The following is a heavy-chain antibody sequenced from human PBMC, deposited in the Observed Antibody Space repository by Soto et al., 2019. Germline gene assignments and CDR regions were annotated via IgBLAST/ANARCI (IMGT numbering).Heavy chain of an antibody. CDR3: ARDVGIADGVYYGMDV. CDR2: IYSGGST. Sequence: GSLRLSCAASGFTVSSNYMSWVRQAPGKGLEWVSVIYSGGSTYYADSVKGRFTISRDNSKNTLYLQMNSLRAEDTAVYYCARDVGIADGVYYGMDVWGQGTTVTVSS. J-gene: IGHJ6*02. V-gene: IGHV3-53*01. CDR1: GFTVSSNY. D-gene: IGHD6-13*01.